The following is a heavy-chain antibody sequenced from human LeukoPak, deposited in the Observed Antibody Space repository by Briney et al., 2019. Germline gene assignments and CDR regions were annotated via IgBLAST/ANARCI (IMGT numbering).Heavy chain of an antibody. CDR1: GGSVSSGAYY. CDR2: IYYSGST. J-gene: IGHJ4*02. V-gene: IGHV4-31*03. D-gene: IGHD5-18*01. CDR3: ARIRGYSYGFEDY. Sequence: RASETLSLTCTVSGGSVSSGAYYWSWIRQHPGKGLEWIGYIYYSGSTYYNPSLKSRVTISVDTSKNQFSLKLSSVTAADTAVYYCARIRGYSYGFEDYRGQGTLVTVSS.